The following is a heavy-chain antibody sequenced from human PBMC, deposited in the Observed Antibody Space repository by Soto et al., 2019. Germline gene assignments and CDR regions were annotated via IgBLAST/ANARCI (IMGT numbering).Heavy chain of an antibody. J-gene: IGHJ3*02. CDR2: IVVGSGNT. Sequence: TSTTSARHQGLLTRGQHRKSIGWIVVGSGNTNYAQKFQERVTITRDMSTSTAYMELSSLRSEDTAVYYCAALPFTYCSGGSCYSDAFDIRGQRTMVTVSS. CDR1: TSTTSA. V-gene: IGHV1-58*02. CDR3: AALPFTYCSGGSCYSDAFDI. D-gene: IGHD2-15*01.